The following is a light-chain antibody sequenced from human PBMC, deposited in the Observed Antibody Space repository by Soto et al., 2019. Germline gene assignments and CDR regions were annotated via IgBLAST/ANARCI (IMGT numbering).Light chain of an antibody. CDR2: AAS. Sequence: DIQMTQSPSSLSASVGDRVTITCRASQGISNYLAWYQQIPGKVPKLLISAASTLQSGVPSRFSGSGSGTEFTLTISSLHPEDVATYYCQKYTNVPAFGGGTKVEIK. V-gene: IGKV1-27*01. CDR1: QGISNY. J-gene: IGKJ4*01. CDR3: QKYTNVPA.